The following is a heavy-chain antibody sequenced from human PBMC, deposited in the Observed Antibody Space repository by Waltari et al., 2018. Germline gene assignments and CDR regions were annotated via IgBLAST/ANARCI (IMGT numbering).Heavy chain of an antibody. V-gene: IGHV1-18*01. D-gene: IGHD2-15*01. Sequence: QVQLVQSGAEVKKPGASVKVSCKASGYTFTSYGISWVRQAPGQGLEWMGWISAYNGNTNYAQKLQGRVTMTTDTSTSTAYMELRSLRSDDTAVYYCARDAATVVTNPPLYYYYYYMDVWGKGTTVTVSS. CDR3: ARDAATVVTNPPLYYYYYYMDV. J-gene: IGHJ6*03. CDR1: GYTFTSYG. CDR2: ISAYNGNT.